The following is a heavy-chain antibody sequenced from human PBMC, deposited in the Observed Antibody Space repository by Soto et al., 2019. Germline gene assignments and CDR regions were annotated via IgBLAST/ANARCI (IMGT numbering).Heavy chain of an antibody. CDR1: GGSISSYY. V-gene: IGHV4-59*01. Sequence: QVQLQESGPGLVKPSETLSLPCTVSGGSISSYYWSWIRQSPGKGLEWIGYIYNNGPTNYYPSLKSRVTIATHTSRHLFSLKLSSVAAADTAVYYCAGGTFCVVKDWGQGTLVTVSS. D-gene: IGHD3-9*01. CDR2: IYNNGPT. J-gene: IGHJ4*02. CDR3: AGGTFCVVKD.